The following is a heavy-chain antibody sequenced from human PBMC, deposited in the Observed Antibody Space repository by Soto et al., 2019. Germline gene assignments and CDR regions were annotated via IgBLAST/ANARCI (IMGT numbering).Heavy chain of an antibody. CDR2: IYYRGAT. D-gene: IGHD2-21*01. CDR1: GGSFGNYY. J-gene: IGHJ6*02. CDR3: ATGLFVPDNYFYYGVDV. Sequence: QVQLQESGPGLVKPSETLSLACTVSGGSFGNYYWSWIRQPPGKGLEWIGYIYYRGATSYNPPLKSRATISIDTSKHQLALRLSSVTAADSAVYYCATGLFVPDNYFYYGVDVWGHGTAVTISS. V-gene: IGHV4-59*01.